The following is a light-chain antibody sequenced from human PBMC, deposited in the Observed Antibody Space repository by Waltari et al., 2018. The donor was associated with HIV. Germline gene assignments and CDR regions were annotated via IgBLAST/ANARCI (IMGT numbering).Light chain of an antibody. Sequence: AIQMTQSPPSLSASVGDRVTITCRASQNIRRDLGWYQQKPGKAPKLLIYAASTLQTGVSSRFRGGGSGTDFTLTINGLQSEDSATYYCLQDDSFPLTFGPGTKVDLK. V-gene: IGKV1-6*01. CDR3: LQDDSFPLT. CDR2: AAS. J-gene: IGKJ3*01. CDR1: QNIRRD.